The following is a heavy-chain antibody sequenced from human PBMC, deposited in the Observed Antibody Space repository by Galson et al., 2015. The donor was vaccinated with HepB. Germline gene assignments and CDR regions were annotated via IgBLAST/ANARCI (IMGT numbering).Heavy chain of an antibody. CDR3: VKDLMVPWGPFYD. CDR2: IGGSGKDL. D-gene: IGHD7-27*01. J-gene: IGHJ4*02. CDR1: GFTFSNYA. Sequence: SLRLSCAASGFTFSNYAMSWVRQAPGKGLEWVSIIGGSGKDLDHADSVKGRFTISRDNSKNTVYLQMNSLRAEDTAVYYCVKDLMVPWGPFYDWGRGTLVTVSS. V-gene: IGHV3-23*01.